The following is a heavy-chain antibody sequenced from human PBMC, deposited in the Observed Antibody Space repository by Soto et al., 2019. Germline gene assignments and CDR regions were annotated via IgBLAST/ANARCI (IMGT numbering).Heavy chain of an antibody. V-gene: IGHV4-39*01. CDR3: ARRSARDCTTGVCYVFDY. Sequence: PSVTMSLPCTVAGGSIRSSSYYWGWISQPPGKGLEWIGSIYYSGSTYYNPSLKSRVTISVDTSKNQFSLKLSSVTAADTAVYYCARRSARDCTTGVCYVFDYWAQGTLVSVSS. D-gene: IGHD2-8*01. CDR1: GGSIRSSSYY. CDR2: IYYSGST. J-gene: IGHJ4*02.